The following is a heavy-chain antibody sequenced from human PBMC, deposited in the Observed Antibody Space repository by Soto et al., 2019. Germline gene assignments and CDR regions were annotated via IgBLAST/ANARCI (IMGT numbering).Heavy chain of an antibody. CDR2: IYPGDSDT. V-gene: IGHV5-51*01. Sequence: GESLKISCKGSGYSFTSYWIGWVRQMPGKGLEWMGIIYPGDSDTRYSPSFQGQVTISADKSISTAYLQWSSLKASDTAMYYCARSAGRVTTPNDAFDIWGQGTMVTVSS. CDR1: GYSFTSYW. CDR3: ARSAGRVTTPNDAFDI. D-gene: IGHD1-1*01. J-gene: IGHJ3*02.